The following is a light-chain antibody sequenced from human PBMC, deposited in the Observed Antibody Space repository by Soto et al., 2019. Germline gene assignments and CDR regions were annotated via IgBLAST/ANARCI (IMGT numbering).Light chain of an antibody. J-gene: IGLJ1*01. Sequence: QSLLTQPSSVSGSPGQSITISCPGTSSDVGGYNYVSWYQQHPGKAPKLMIYDVSNRPSGVSNRFSGSKSGNTASLTISGLQAEDEADYYCSSYTSSSTLPFGTGTKVTV. V-gene: IGLV2-14*01. CDR1: SSDVGGYNY. CDR2: DVS. CDR3: SSYTSSSTLP.